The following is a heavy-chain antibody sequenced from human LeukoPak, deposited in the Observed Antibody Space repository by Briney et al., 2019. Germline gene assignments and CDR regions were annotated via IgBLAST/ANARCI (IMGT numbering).Heavy chain of an antibody. V-gene: IGHV3-74*03. J-gene: IGHJ4*02. CDR1: GFSISKYW. CDR2: LNGDGRT. D-gene: IGHD1-14*01. Sequence: PGGSLRLSCSVSGFSISKYWMDWVRQAPGKGPVWVSHLNGDGRTTYADSVKGRFTISRDNAKNTLYLQMDSLRAEDTAVYYCVRENNGIDYWGQGTLVTVSS. CDR3: VRENNGIDY.